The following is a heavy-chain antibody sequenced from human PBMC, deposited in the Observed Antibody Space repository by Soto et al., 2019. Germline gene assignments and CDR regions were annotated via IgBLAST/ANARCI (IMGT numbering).Heavy chain of an antibody. J-gene: IGHJ5*02. CDR1: GGSISSGGYY. CDR2: IYYSGST. V-gene: IGHV4-31*03. CDR3: ARVRSIFGVVVDWFDP. D-gene: IGHD3-3*01. Sequence: PSETLSLTCTVSGGSISSGGYYWSSIRQHPXKGLEWIGYIYYSGSTYYNPSLKSRVTISVDTSKNQFSLKLSSVTAADTAVYYCARVRSIFGVVVDWFDPWGQGTLVTVSS.